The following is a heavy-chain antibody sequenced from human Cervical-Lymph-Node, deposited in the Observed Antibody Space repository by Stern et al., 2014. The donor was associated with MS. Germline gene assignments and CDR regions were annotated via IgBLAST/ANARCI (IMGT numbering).Heavy chain of an antibody. CDR3: ASSTSSAHYYYYGMDV. D-gene: IGHD6-19*01. V-gene: IGHV1-8*01. CDR2: MNPNSGDT. J-gene: IGHJ6*02. CDR1: GYTFTSYD. Sequence: DQLVESVAEVKKPGASVKVSCKASGYTFTSYDINWVRQATGQGLEWMGWMNPNSGDTGYPQKFQGRVTMTRNTSISTAYMELSSLRSEDTAVYYCASSTSSAHYYYYGMDVWGQGTTVTVSS.